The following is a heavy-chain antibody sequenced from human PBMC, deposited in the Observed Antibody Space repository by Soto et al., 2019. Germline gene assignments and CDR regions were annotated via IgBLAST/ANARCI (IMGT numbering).Heavy chain of an antibody. Sequence: GGSLRLSCAASGFTFSNYAMSWVRQSPGKGLEWVSIISGGGGGTLYADSVKGRFTISRENSKNTVSLQMNSLRAEDTAVYYCAKGMGPNCGGNCYSRLVDFWGQGTLVTVSS. V-gene: IGHV3-23*01. J-gene: IGHJ4*02. CDR1: GFTFSNYA. CDR3: AKGMGPNCGGNCYSRLVDF. CDR2: ISGGGGGT. D-gene: IGHD2-21*01.